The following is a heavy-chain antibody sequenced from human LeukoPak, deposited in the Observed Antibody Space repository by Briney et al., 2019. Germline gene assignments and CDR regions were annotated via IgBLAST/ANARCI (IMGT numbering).Heavy chain of an antibody. V-gene: IGHV3-30*03. CDR3: ASSTVTIYYCYYMDV. CDR2: ISYDGSNK. J-gene: IGHJ6*03. CDR1: GFTFSSYG. Sequence: GGSLRLSCAASGFTFSSYGMHWVRQAPGKGLEWVAVISYDGSNKYYADSVKGRFTISRDNSKNTLYLQMNSLRAEDTAVYYCASSTVTIYYCYYMDVWGKGTTVTISS. D-gene: IGHD4-17*01.